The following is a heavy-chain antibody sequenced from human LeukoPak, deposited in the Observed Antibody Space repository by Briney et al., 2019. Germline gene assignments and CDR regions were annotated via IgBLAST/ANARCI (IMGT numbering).Heavy chain of an antibody. CDR1: GYTFTDYD. J-gene: IGHJ4*02. Sequence: GASVKVSCKASGYTFTDYDINWVRQATGQGLEWMGWMNPNSGNTGYTQKFQGRVTMTRNTSITTAYMELSRLRSDDTAVYYCARSAVAGTHHPIDYWGQGTLVTVSS. D-gene: IGHD6-19*01. CDR3: ARSAVAGTHHPIDY. V-gene: IGHV1-8*01. CDR2: MNPNSGNT.